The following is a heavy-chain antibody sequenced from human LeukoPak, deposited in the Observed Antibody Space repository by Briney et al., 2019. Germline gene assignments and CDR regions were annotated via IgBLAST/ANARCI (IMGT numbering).Heavy chain of an antibody. J-gene: IGHJ4*02. CDR1: GFTFTNYW. D-gene: IGHD1-1*01. CDR3: ARVGAWHLQRVFEY. Sequence: GGSLTLSCAASGFTFTNYWMTWVRQVPGKGLGWVANIHKAGSESYYVDSVKGRFAISRDNAKNSLYLQLSSLRVEDTAVYYCARVGAWHLQRVFEYWGQGTLVTVPS. V-gene: IGHV3-7*01. CDR2: IHKAGSES.